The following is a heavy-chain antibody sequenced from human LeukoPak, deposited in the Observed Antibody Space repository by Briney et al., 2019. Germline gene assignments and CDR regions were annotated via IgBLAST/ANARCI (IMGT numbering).Heavy chain of an antibody. CDR3: ARLDRDSYGYSYFDY. Sequence: SETLSLTCTVSNYSINNGYYWSWIRQPPGKGLEWIGYIYYSGSTNYNPSLKSRVTISVDTSKNQFSLKLSSVTAADTAVYYCARLDRDSYGYSYFDYWGQGTLVTVSS. V-gene: IGHV4-59*08. D-gene: IGHD5-18*01. J-gene: IGHJ4*02. CDR1: NYSINNGYY. CDR2: IYYSGST.